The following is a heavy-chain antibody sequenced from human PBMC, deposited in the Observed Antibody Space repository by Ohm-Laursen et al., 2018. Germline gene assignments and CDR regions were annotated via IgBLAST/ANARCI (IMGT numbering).Heavy chain of an antibody. J-gene: IGHJ3*02. CDR2: IGAYNDDT. Sequence: ASVKVSCKASGYTFTSYGITWVRQAPGQGLEWMGWIGAYNDDTNYAQKVQGRVTMTRDTSTSTAYMELRSLRSDDTAVYYCARNKAAAVPDDAFDIWGQGTMVTVSS. V-gene: IGHV1-18*01. CDR1: GYTFTSYG. CDR3: ARNKAAAVPDDAFDI. D-gene: IGHD6-13*01.